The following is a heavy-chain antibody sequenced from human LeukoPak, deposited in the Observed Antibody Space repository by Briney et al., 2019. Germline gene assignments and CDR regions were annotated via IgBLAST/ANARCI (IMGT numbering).Heavy chain of an antibody. D-gene: IGHD3-22*01. CDR1: GGSFSGYY. CDR3: ARLSSRRFPPTYSFDRRNYFDY. CDR2: INHSGST. V-gene: IGHV4-34*01. J-gene: IGHJ4*02. Sequence: PWETLSLTCAVYGGSFSGYYWSWIRQPPGKGLEWIGEINHSGSTNYNPSLKSRVTISVDTSKNQFSLKLSSVTAADTAVYYCARLSSRRFPPTYSFDRRNYFDYWGQGTLVTVSS.